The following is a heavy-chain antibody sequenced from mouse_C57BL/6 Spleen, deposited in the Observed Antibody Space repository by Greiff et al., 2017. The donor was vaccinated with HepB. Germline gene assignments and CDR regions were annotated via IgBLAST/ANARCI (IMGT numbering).Heavy chain of an antibody. J-gene: IGHJ4*01. CDR2: INPTNGGT. Sequence: QVQLQQSGTELVKPGASVKLSCKASGYTFTSYWMHWVKQRPGQGLEWIGNINPTNGGTNYNEKFKSKATLTVDKSSSTAYMQLSSLTSEDSAVYYCARREDSSTVVATNDAMDYWGQGTSVTVSS. CDR1: GYTFTSYW. V-gene: IGHV1-53*01. D-gene: IGHD1-1*01. CDR3: ARREDSSTVVATNDAMDY.